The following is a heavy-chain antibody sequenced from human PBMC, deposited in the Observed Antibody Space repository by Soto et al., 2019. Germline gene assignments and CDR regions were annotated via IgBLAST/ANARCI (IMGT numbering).Heavy chain of an antibody. CDR2: ISSSGTTI. Sequence: EVHLVESGGGLVQPGGSLRLSCAASGFTFSDYSINWVRQAPGKGLEWVSYISSSGTTIFYADSVRGRFTISRDNAKNSLYLQMNSLRVDDTAVYYCAKETQSNLGTGGFDSWGQGTLVTVSS. CDR3: AKETQSNLGTGGFDS. V-gene: IGHV3-48*01. J-gene: IGHJ4*02. CDR1: GFTFSDYS. D-gene: IGHD7-27*01.